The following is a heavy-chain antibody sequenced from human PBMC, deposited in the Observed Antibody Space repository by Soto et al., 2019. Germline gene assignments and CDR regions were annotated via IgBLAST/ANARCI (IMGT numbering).Heavy chain of an antibody. CDR2: IYSTGSS. CDR3: ARHGGNEWFDP. J-gene: IGHJ5*02. D-gene: IGHD1-1*01. Sequence: QVQLQESGPGLVKPSETLSLTCTVSGGSISSYYWSWIRQPPGRGLEWIGYIYSTGSSNYNPSLKSRVPISVDTPKNQFSLKLSSVTAADTAVYYCARHGGNEWFDPWGQGTLVTVSS. CDR1: GGSISSYY. V-gene: IGHV4-59*08.